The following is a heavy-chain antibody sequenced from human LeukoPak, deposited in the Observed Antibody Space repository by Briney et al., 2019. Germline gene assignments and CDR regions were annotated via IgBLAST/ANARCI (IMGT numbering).Heavy chain of an antibody. D-gene: IGHD7-27*01. CDR3: AKQSGPNYFDP. V-gene: IGHV3-11*04. Sequence: GGSLRLSCAASGFTFSDYYMSWIRQAPGKGLEWVSSISSSGSTIYYADSVKGRFTISRDNAKNSLYLQMNSLRAEDTAVYYCAKQSGPNYFDPWGQGTLVTVSS. J-gene: IGHJ5*02. CDR2: ISSSGSTI. CDR1: GFTFSDYY.